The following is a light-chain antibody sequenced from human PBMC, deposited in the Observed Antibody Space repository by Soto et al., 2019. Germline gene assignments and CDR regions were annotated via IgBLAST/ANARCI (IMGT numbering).Light chain of an antibody. CDR2: GAS. Sequence: EVVFTQSPGTLSLSPGERATRSCRASQSVSNTYVAWYQHIPGQTPRLLIYGASNRATGIPDRFSGSGSGTDFTLTISRLEPEDFAVYYCQQHDNSPWMFGQGTKVDIK. CDR1: QSVSNTY. V-gene: IGKV3-20*01. J-gene: IGKJ1*01. CDR3: QQHDNSPWM.